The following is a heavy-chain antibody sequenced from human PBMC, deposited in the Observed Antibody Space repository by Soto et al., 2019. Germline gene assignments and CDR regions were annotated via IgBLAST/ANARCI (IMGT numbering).Heavy chain of an antibody. J-gene: IGHJ5*02. CDR3: ANDPRGDLVGTEGWFDP. CDR1: GFTFSSYA. D-gene: IGHD5-12*01. CDR2: ITASGGST. V-gene: IGHV3-23*01. Sequence: EVQLLESGGGLVQPGGSLRLSCAASGFTFSSYAMSWVRQAPGKGLEWVSAITASGGSTYYADSVKGRFTISRDNSKNTRYLQMNSLRAEDTAVYYCANDPRGDLVGTEGWFDPWGKGTLVTVSS.